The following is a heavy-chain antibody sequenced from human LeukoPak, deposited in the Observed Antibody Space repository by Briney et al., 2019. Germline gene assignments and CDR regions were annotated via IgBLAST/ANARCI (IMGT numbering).Heavy chain of an antibody. Sequence: GGSLRLSCAASGFTFSSYAMSWVRQAPGKGLEWVSAISGSGGSTYYADSVKGRFTIPRDNSKNTLYLQMNSLRAEDTAVYYCAKASGGLGIAVAGKTVRYWYFDLWGRGTLVTVSS. CDR2: ISGSGGST. D-gene: IGHD6-19*01. CDR1: GFTFSSYA. J-gene: IGHJ2*01. CDR3: AKASGGLGIAVAGKTVRYWYFDL. V-gene: IGHV3-23*01.